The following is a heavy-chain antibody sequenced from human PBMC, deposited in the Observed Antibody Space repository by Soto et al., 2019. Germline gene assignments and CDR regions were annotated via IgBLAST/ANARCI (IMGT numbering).Heavy chain of an antibody. D-gene: IGHD3-3*01. Sequence: PSETLSLTCTFSGGSISSYYWSWIRQPPGKGLEWIGYIYYSGSTNYNPSLKSRVTISVDTSKNQFSLKLSSVTAADTAVYYCARELFPNDFWSGYGVDVWGQGTTVTVSS. CDR3: ARELFPNDFWSGYGVDV. V-gene: IGHV4-59*01. CDR2: IYYSGST. J-gene: IGHJ6*02. CDR1: GGSISSYY.